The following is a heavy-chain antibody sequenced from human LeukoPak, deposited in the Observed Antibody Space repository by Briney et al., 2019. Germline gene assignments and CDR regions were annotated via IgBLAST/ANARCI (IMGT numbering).Heavy chain of an antibody. CDR1: GYSFTSYW. J-gene: IGHJ4*02. CDR3: ARAYCSSTSCYRLDY. Sequence: PGESLKISCKGSGYSFTSYWIGWVRQMPGKGLEWMGIIYPGDSDTRYSPSFQGQVTISADKSIRTAYLQWSSLKASDTAMYYCARAYCSSTSCYRLDYWGQGTLVTVSS. CDR2: IYPGDSDT. V-gene: IGHV5-51*01. D-gene: IGHD2-2*01.